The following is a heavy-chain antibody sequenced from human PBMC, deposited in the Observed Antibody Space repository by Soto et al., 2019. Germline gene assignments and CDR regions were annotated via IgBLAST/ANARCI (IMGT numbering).Heavy chain of an antibody. CDR1: GYTLTELS. V-gene: IGHV1-24*01. CDR2: FDPEDGET. Sequence: ASVKVSCKVSGYTLTELSMHWVRQAPGKGLEWMGGFDPEDGETIYAQKFQGRVTMTEDTSTDTAYMELSSLRSEDTAVYYCATAPRDIWFGEFADYYYYGMDVWGQGTTVTVSS. CDR3: ATAPRDIWFGEFADYYYYGMDV. J-gene: IGHJ6*02. D-gene: IGHD3-10*01.